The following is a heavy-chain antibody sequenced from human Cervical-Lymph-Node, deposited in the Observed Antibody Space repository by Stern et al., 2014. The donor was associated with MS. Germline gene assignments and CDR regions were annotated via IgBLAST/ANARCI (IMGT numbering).Heavy chain of an antibody. CDR2: ISGSGGKT. CDR3: AKVDYRENSYSGH. CDR1: GFTFSRFA. V-gene: IGHV3-23*04. D-gene: IGHD2/OR15-2a*01. Sequence: EVQLVESGGGLVQPGGSLRLSCAASGFTFSRFAMSWVRQAPGKGLEWVSGISGSGGKTYYADSVTGRFTIARDNFKSTLYLEMNSLRAEDTAVYYCAKVDYRENSYSGHWGQGTLVTVFS. J-gene: IGHJ4*02.